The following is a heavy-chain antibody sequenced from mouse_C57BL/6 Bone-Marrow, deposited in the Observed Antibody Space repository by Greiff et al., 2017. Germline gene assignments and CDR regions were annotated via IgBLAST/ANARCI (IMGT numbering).Heavy chain of an antibody. CDR3: TGGRGILLRPGGFAY. V-gene: IGHV6-3*01. Sequence: EVQGVESGGGLVQPGGSMKLSCVASGFTFSNYWMNWVRQSPEKGLEWVAQIRLKSDNYATHYAESVKGRFTISRDDSKSSVYLQMNNLRAEDTGIYYCTGGRGILLRPGGFAYRGQGTLVTVSA. CDR2: IRLKSDNYAT. CDR1: GFTFSNYW. D-gene: IGHD1-1*01. J-gene: IGHJ3*01.